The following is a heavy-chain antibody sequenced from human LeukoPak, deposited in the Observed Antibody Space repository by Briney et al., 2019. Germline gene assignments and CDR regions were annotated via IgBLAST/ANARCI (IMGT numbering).Heavy chain of an antibody. CDR2: ISTTGSTI. J-gene: IGHJ4*02. CDR3: ARDGPQRYSGYFDY. V-gene: IGHV3-48*02. D-gene: IGHD5-12*01. CDR1: KFTFSDYS. Sequence: GGSLRLSCAASKFTFSDYSMNWVRQAPGKGLEWVAYISTTGSTIYYADSVRGRFTISRDNANNSLHLQLNALRDEDTAVYYCARDGPQRYSGYFDYWGQGILVTVS.